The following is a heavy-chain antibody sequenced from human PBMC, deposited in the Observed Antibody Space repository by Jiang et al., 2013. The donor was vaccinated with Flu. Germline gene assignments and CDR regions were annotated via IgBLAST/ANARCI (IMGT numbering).Heavy chain of an antibody. Sequence: SGAEVKKPGASVKVSCKASGYTFTSYYMHWVRQAPGQGLEWMGIINPSGGSTSYAQKFQGRVTMTRDTSTSTVYMELSSLRSEDTAVYYCARDGAGYGDYVGWYFDLVGPWHPGHCLL. CDR2: INPSGGST. CDR1: GYTFTSYY. V-gene: IGHV1-46*01. J-gene: IGHJ2*01. D-gene: IGHD4-17*01. CDR3: ARDGAGYGDYVGWYFDL.